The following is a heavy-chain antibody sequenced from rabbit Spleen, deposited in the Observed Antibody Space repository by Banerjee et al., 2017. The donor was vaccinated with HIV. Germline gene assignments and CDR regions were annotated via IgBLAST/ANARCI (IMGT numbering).Heavy chain of an antibody. Sequence: QEQLMESGGGLVKPEGSLKLSCTASGFSFSSSDAMCWVRQAPGKGLEWISCIAGSSSGFTYSATWAKGRFTCSKTSSTTVTLQMTSLTVADTATYFCARDTGSSFSSYGMDLWGPGTLVTVS. V-gene: IGHV1S45*01. D-gene: IGHD8-1*01. CDR3: ARDTGSSFSSYGMDL. CDR2: IAGSSSGFT. CDR1: GFSFSSSDA. J-gene: IGHJ6*01.